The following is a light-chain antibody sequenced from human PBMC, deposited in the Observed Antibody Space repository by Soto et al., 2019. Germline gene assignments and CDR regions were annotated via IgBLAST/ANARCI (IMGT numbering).Light chain of an antibody. CDR1: QSIGSY. CDR3: QQRANWPIT. Sequence: EIVLTQSPATLSLSPGERATLSCRASQSIGSYLIWYQQKPGQAPRLLISDVSNRATGVPARFSGSGSGTDFTLTISSLEPEDFEVFYCQQRANWPITFGQGTRLEIK. J-gene: IGKJ5*01. CDR2: DVS. V-gene: IGKV3-11*01.